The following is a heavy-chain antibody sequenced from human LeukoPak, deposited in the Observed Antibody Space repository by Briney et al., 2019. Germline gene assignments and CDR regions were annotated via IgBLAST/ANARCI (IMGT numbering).Heavy chain of an antibody. CDR3: ARDRRSCYGSGSYPDY. V-gene: IGHV3-33*01. Sequence: GRSLRLSCAASGFTFSSYGMHWVRQAPGKGLEWVAVIWYDGSNKYYADSVKGRFTISRDNSKNTLYLQMNSLRAEDTAVYYCARDRRSCYGSGSYPDYWGQGTLVTVSS. CDR2: IWYDGSNK. J-gene: IGHJ4*02. CDR1: GFTFSSYG. D-gene: IGHD3-10*01.